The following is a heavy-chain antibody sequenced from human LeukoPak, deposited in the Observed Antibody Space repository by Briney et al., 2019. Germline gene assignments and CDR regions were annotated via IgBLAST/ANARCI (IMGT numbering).Heavy chain of an antibody. CDR2: IYTSGST. CDR1: GGSISSGSYY. V-gene: IGHV4-61*02. CDR3: ARVETAPGPFDY. Sequence: PSETLSLTCTVSGGSISSGSYYWSWIRQPAGKGLEWIGRIYTSGSTNYNPSLKSRVTISVDTSKNQFSLKPSSVTAADTAVYYCARVETAPGPFDYWGQGTLVTVSS. J-gene: IGHJ4*02.